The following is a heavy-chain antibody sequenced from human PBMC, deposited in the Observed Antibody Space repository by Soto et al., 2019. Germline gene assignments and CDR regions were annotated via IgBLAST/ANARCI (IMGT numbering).Heavy chain of an antibody. D-gene: IGHD2-15*01. J-gene: IGHJ4*02. V-gene: IGHV1-46*01. Sequence: ASGKISCKASSDHLSSHFIHWVRQAHGEGLAWMGIINPGSNSASYSKEFQCRLTLTSDMPSSTLYMQLSYLRSNDTAVYYFAGGGPSVSSEVSGYRGQG. CDR2: INPGSNSA. CDR1: SDHLSSHF. CDR3: AGGGPSVSSEVSGY.